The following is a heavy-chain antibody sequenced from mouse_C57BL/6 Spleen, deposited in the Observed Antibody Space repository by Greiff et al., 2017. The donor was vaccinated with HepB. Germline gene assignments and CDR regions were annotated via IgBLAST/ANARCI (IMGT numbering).Heavy chain of an antibody. J-gene: IGHJ2*01. D-gene: IGHD2-1*01. CDR1: GFSLTSYG. CDR2: IWSGGST. Sequence: VKLMESGPGLVQPSQSLSITCTVSGFSLTSYGVHWVRQSPGKGLEWLGVIWSGGSTDYNAAFISRLSISKDNSKSQVFFKMNSLQADDTAIYYCARNSGNYVLYYFDYWGQGTTLTVSS. V-gene: IGHV2-2*01. CDR3: ARNSGNYVLYYFDY.